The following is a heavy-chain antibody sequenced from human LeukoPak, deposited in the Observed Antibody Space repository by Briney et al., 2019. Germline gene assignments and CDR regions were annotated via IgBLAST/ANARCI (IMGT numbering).Heavy chain of an antibody. J-gene: IGHJ4*02. D-gene: IGHD4-11*01. V-gene: IGHV1-8*01. CDR2: MNPNSGNT. CDR3: ARATVADFDY. Sequence: ASVKVSCKASGYTFTSYDINWVRQATGQGLEWMGWMNPNSGNTGYAQKFQGRVTITADESTSTAYMELSSLRSEDTAVYYCARATVADFDYWGQGTLVTVSS. CDR1: GYTFTSYD.